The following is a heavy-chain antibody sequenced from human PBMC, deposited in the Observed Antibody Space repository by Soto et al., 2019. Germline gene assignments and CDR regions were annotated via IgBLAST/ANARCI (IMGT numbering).Heavy chain of an antibody. CDR1: GYTFTSYY. J-gene: IGHJ6*02. V-gene: IGHV1-46*01. CDR2: INPSGGST. CDR3: ARDYRSGGGQHYYYYGMDV. D-gene: IGHD3-16*02. Sequence: ASVKVSCKASGYTFTSYYMHWVRQAPGQGLEWMGIINPSGGSTSYAQKFQGRVTMTRDTSTSTVYMELSSLRSEDTAVYYCARDYRSGGGQHYYYYGMDVWGQGTTVPVSS.